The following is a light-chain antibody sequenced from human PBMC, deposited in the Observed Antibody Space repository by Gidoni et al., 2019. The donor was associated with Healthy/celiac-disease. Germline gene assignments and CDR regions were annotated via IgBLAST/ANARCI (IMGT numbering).Light chain of an antibody. CDR1: QRISSY. CDR3: QQSYSTPPLT. V-gene: IGKV1-39*01. CDR2: AAS. Sequence: DIQMTQSPSSLSASVGDRVTIPCRASQRISSYLNWYQQKPGKAPKLLIYAASSLQSGVPSRFSGSGSGTDFTRTISSLQPEDFATYYCQQSYSTPPLTFGGGTKVEIK. J-gene: IGKJ4*01.